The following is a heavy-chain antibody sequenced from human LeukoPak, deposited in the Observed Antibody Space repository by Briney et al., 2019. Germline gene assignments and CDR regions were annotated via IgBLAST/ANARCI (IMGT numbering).Heavy chain of an antibody. CDR1: GGSFSGYY. D-gene: IGHD2-15*01. Sequence: SETLSLTCAVYGGSFSGYYWSWIPQPPGKGLEWIGEINHSGSTNYNPSLKSRVTISVDTSKNQFSLQLSSVTAADTAVYYCASRKEDRIVVVVAATSGAFDIWGQGTMVTVSS. J-gene: IGHJ3*02. CDR2: INHSGST. V-gene: IGHV4-34*01. CDR3: ASRKEDRIVVVVAATSGAFDI.